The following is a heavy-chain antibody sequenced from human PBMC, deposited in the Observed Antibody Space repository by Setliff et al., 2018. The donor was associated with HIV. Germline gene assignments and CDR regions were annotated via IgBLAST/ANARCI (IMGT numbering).Heavy chain of an antibody. CDR3: ARIVRWELVAKSTFFYYYMDV. CDR2: IYYSGST. D-gene: IGHD1-26*01. V-gene: IGHV4-39*01. Sequence: SETLSLTCTVSGGSIWNYYWSWIRQPPGKGLAWIGNIYYSGSTYYNPSLKSLVTISTDTSKNQFSLKLRSVTAADTAVYYCARIVRWELVAKSTFFYYYMDVWGKGTTVTVA. CDR1: GGSIWNYY. J-gene: IGHJ6*03.